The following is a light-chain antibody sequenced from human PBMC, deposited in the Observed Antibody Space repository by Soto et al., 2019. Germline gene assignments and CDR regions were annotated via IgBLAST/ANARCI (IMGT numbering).Light chain of an antibody. CDR3: AAWGDSLNGRVL. CDR1: SSNIGSNA. J-gene: IGLJ2*01. CDR2: SNN. Sequence: QAVLTQPPSASGTPGERVTLSCSGSSSNIGSNAVTWYQQLPGTAPKLLIYSNNQRPSGVPDRFSGSKSGTSASLAISGLQSADEADYYCAAWGDSLNGRVLFGGGTKLTVL. V-gene: IGLV1-44*01.